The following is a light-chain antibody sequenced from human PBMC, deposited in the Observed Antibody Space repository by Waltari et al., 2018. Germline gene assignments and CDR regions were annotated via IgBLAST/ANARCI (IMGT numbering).Light chain of an antibody. V-gene: IGKV3-11*01. CDR2: VAF. CDR3: QQRSDWPLT. CDR1: QSVGLY. J-gene: IGKJ3*01. Sequence: EIVLTQSPATLSLSPGERATLSCRTSQSVGLYLGCYQQKPGQAPRLLMYVAFNRATGIPGRCTGSGSGTDFTLTISSLEPEDFAIYYWQQRSDWPLTFGPGTKVEI.